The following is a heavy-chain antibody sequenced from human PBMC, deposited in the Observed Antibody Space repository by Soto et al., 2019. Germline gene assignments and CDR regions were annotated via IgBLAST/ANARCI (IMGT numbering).Heavy chain of an antibody. J-gene: IGHJ4*02. Sequence: PSETLSLTCTVSGGSISSGDYYWSWIRQPPGKGLEWIGYIYYSGGTYYNPSLKSRVTISVDTSKNQFSLKLSSVTAADTAVYYCARVAFTMIADYWGQGTLVTVSS. V-gene: IGHV4-30-4*01. D-gene: IGHD3-22*01. CDR1: GGSISSGDYY. CDR2: IYYSGGT. CDR3: ARVAFTMIADY.